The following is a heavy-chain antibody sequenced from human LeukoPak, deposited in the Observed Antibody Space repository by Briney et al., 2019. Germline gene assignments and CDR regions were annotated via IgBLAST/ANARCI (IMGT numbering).Heavy chain of an antibody. V-gene: IGHV5-51*01. CDR3: ARGFGYAGNYFDS. CDR2: ISVGDSDT. CDR1: GYSFTSYW. J-gene: IGHJ4*02. Sequence: GESLKISCQGSGYSFTSYWIGWVRQMPGKGLEWMGIISVGDSDTRYSPSFQGQVTISDDKSISTAYLQWSSLEASDTAIYYCARGFGYAGNYFDSWGQGTLVTVSS. D-gene: IGHD5-18*01.